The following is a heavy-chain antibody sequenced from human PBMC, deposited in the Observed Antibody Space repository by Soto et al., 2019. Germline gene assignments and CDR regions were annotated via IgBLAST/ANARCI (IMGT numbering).Heavy chain of an antibody. Sequence: GASVKVSCKASGGTFSSYAISWVRQAPGQGLEWMGGIIPIFGTANYAQKFQGRVTITADKSTSTAYMELSSLRSEDTAVYYCASPEIVVVVAATPGAFDIWGQGTMVTVSS. CDR1: GGTFSSYA. CDR2: IIPIFGTA. V-gene: IGHV1-69*06. CDR3: ASPEIVVVVAATPGAFDI. J-gene: IGHJ3*02. D-gene: IGHD2-15*01.